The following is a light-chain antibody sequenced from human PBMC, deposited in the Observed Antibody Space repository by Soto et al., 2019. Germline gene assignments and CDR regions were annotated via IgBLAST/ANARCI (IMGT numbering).Light chain of an antibody. CDR2: DAS. V-gene: IGKV3-11*01. J-gene: IGKJ4*01. CDR3: QQRSNWPST. Sequence: EIVWTQSPATLSLSPGDRATLSCRASQSVSSYLAWYQQKPGQAPRLLIYDASNRATGIPARFSGSGSGTDFTLTITRLEPEDFAVYSCQQRSNWPSTFGGGTTVEIK. CDR1: QSVSSY.